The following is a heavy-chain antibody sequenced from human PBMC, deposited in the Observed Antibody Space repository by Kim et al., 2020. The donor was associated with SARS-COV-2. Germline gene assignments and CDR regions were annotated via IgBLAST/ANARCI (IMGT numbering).Heavy chain of an antibody. V-gene: IGHV4-34*01. CDR1: VGSFSDYH. CDR3: ARGRAGVVPSPIMGLGPYYDYYVLDV. D-gene: IGHD2-15*01. Sequence: SETLSLTCAVYVGSFSDYHWTWIRQSPGKGLEWIGEIDHSGATNYTPSLKSRVAISVDTSKNQFSLKLKSGTAADTAVYFCARGRAGVVPSPIMGLGPYYDYYVLDVWGQGTAVSVSS. CDR2: IDHSGAT. J-gene: IGHJ6*02.